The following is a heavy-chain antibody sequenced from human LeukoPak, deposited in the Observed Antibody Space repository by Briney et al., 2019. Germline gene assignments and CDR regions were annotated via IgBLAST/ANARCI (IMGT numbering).Heavy chain of an antibody. J-gene: IGHJ5*02. Sequence: SETLSLTCAVYGGSFSGHYRSWIRQPPGKGLEWIGEINHSGSTNYNPSLKSRVTISVDTSKNQFSLKLSSVTAADTAVYYCARGHYDFWSGYYTRGNWFDPWGQGTLVTVSS. CDR1: GGSFSGHY. V-gene: IGHV4-34*01. D-gene: IGHD3-3*01. CDR2: INHSGST. CDR3: ARGHYDFWSGYYTRGNWFDP.